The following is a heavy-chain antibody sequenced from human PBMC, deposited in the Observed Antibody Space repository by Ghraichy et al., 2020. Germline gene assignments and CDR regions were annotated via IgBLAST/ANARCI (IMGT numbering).Heavy chain of an antibody. CDR3: ARDRTDYYGSGSYFDY. J-gene: IGHJ4*02. Sequence: SETLSLTCTVSGGSVSSGSYYWSWIRQPPGKGLEWIGYIYYSGSTNYNPSLKSRVTISVDTSKNQFSLKLSSVTAADTAVYYCARDRTDYYGSGSYFDYWGQGTLVTVSS. V-gene: IGHV4-61*01. CDR1: GGSVSSGSYY. CDR2: IYYSGST. D-gene: IGHD3-10*01.